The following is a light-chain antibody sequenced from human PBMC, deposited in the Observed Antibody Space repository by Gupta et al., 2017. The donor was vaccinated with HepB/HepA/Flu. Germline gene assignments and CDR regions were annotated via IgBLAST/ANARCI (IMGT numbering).Light chain of an antibody. J-gene: IGLJ2*01. CDR2: DVS. CDR1: SSDVGGYNY. CDR3: CSYAGSHTVI. Sequence: QSALTQPRSVSGSPGQSVTISCTGTSSDVGGYNYVSWYQQHPGKAPKLMIYDVSKRPSGVPDRFSGSKSGNTASLTISGRQAEDEADYYCCSYAGSHTVIFGGGTKLTVL. V-gene: IGLV2-11*01.